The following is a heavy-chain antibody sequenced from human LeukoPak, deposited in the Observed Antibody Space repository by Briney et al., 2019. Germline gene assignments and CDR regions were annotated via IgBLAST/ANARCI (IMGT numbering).Heavy chain of an antibody. CDR2: IKLDGSEK. CDR1: GLTFSSYW. CDR3: AKQILSPGIVETGCDY. Sequence: GGSLRLSCAASGLTFSSYWMSWVRQAPGKGLEWVANIKLDGSEKYYVDSVKGRFTISRDNAKNSLYLQMNSLRDEDTAVYSCAKQILSPGIVETGCDYWGQGTLVTVSS. V-gene: IGHV3-7*01. D-gene: IGHD1-26*01. J-gene: IGHJ4*02.